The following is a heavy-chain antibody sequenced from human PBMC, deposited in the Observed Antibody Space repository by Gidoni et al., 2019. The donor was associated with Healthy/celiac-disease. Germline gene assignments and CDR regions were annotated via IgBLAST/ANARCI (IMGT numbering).Heavy chain of an antibody. J-gene: IGHJ4*02. CDR2: ISWNSGSI. D-gene: IGHD3-16*01. Sequence: EVQLVESGGGLVQPGRSLRLSCAASGFTFAAYAMHWVRQAPGTGLEWVSGISWNSGSIGYADSVKGRFTISRDNAKNSLYLQMNSLRAEDTALYYCAKDIWANTDKGGGNYFDYWGQGTLVTVSS. CDR3: AKDIWANTDKGGGNYFDY. V-gene: IGHV3-9*01. CDR1: GFTFAAYA.